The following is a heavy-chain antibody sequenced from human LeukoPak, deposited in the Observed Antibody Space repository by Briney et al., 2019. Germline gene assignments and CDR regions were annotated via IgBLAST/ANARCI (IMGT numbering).Heavy chain of an antibody. CDR3: ARHFRMTSFYCDP. D-gene: IGHD2/OR15-2a*01. Sequence: SETLSLTCTVSGGSIDTSSYYWGWIRQPPGKGLEWIGSGYYSGTSYYKPSLKSRVTISVDTSKKQFSLKLSSVTAADTAVYYCARHFRMTSFYCDPWGQGILVTVSS. V-gene: IGHV4-39*01. CDR2: GYYSGTS. J-gene: IGHJ5*02. CDR1: GGSIDTSSYY.